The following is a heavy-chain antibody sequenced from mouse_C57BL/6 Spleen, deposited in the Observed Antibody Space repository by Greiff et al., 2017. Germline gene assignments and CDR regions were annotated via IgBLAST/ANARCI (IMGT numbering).Heavy chain of an antibody. CDR3: AVYHTVVATEGFAY. CDR2: IDPNSGGT. Sequence: QVQLQQPGAELVKPGASVKLSCKASGYTFTSYWMHWVKQRPGRGLEWIGRIDPNSGGTKYNEKFKSNDTLTVDKPSSTDYLQISRLTSEGSAVYYGAVYHTVVATEGFAYWGQGTLVTVSA. J-gene: IGHJ3*01. D-gene: IGHD1-1*01. CDR1: GYTFTSYW. V-gene: IGHV1-72*01.